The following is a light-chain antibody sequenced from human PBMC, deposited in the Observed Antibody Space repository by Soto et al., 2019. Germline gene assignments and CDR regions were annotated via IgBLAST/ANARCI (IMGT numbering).Light chain of an antibody. V-gene: IGLV1-44*01. CDR1: SSNIGSNT. Sequence: QSVLTQPPSASGTPGQRVTISCSGSSSNIGSNTVNWYQQLPGTAPKLLIYSNNQRPSGVPDRFSGSKSGTSASLAITGLQTGDEADYYCGTRDSSRIGYVFGTGTKVTVL. J-gene: IGLJ1*01. CDR2: SNN. CDR3: GTRDSSRIGYV.